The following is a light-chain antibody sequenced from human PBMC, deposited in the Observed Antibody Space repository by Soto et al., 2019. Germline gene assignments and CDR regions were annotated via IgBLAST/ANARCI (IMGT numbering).Light chain of an antibody. CDR2: TAS. V-gene: IGKV1D-12*01. J-gene: IGKJ5*01. Sequence: DIQMTQSPSSVSASVGDRVTITCRASQDISKWIAWYQQKPGRAPKLLIHTASTIQREVPSRFSVSGSGTDFTLTISSLQPEDFATYYCQEAYSFPVTFGLGTLLEIK. CDR1: QDISKW. CDR3: QEAYSFPVT.